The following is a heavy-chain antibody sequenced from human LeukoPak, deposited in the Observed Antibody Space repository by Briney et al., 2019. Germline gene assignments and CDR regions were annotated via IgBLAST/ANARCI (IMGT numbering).Heavy chain of an antibody. CDR2: IIPIFGTA. Sequence: SVKVSCKASGGTFSSYAISWVRQAPGQGLEWMGRIIPIFGTANYAQKFQGRVTITTDESTSTAYMELSSLRSDDTAVYYCARVGVGATSPFGYWGQGTLVTVSS. CDR1: GGTFSSYA. CDR3: ARVGVGATSPFGY. J-gene: IGHJ4*02. D-gene: IGHD1-26*01. V-gene: IGHV1-69*05.